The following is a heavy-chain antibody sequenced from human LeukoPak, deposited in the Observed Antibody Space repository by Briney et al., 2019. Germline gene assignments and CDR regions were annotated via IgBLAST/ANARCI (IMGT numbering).Heavy chain of an antibody. J-gene: IGHJ4*02. V-gene: IGHV4-4*07. CDR1: GGSISSYY. CDR2: IYTSGST. D-gene: IGHD3-9*01. CDR3: ARHPGSYDILTGYYRFDY. Sequence: SETLSLTCTVSGGSISSYYWSWIRQPAGKGLEWIGRIYTSGSTNYNPSLKSRVTMSVDTSKNQFSLKLSSVTAADTAVYYCARHPGSYDILTGYYRFDYWGQGTLVTVSS.